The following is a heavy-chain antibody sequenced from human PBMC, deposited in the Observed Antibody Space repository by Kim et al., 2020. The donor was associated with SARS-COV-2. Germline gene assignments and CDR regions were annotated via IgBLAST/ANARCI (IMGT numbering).Heavy chain of an antibody. CDR2: IYYSGST. CDR1: GGSISSYY. V-gene: IGHV4-59*13. D-gene: IGHD6-13*01. Sequence: SETLSLTCTVSGGSISSYYWSWIRQPPGKGLEWMGYIYYSGSTNYNPSLKSRVTISVETSKNQFSLKLSPVTAADTAVYYCARVLNHSIAAAAPSRGWFYPWGEGTLVTVSS. CDR3: ARVLNHSIAAAAPSRGWFYP. J-gene: IGHJ5*02.